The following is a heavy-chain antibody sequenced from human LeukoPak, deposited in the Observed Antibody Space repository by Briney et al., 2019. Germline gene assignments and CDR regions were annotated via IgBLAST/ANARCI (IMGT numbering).Heavy chain of an antibody. CDR1: GGSISSYY. CDR3: ARAVGYCSGGSCYRNAFDI. V-gene: IGHV4-59*01. J-gene: IGHJ3*02. Sequence: SETLSLTCTVSGGSISSYYWSWIRQPPGKGLEWIGYIYYSGSTNYNPSLKSRVTISVDTSKNQFSLKLSSVTAADTAVYYCARAVGYCSGGSCYRNAFDIWGQGTMVTVSS. D-gene: IGHD2-15*01. CDR2: IYYSGST.